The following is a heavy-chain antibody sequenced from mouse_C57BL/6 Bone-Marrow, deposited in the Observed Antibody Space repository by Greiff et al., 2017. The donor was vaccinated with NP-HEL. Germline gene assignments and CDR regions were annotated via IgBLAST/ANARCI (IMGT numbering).Heavy chain of an antibody. V-gene: IGHV5-9-1*02. CDR2: ISSGGDYL. D-gene: IGHD3-3*01. CDR1: GFTFSSYA. Sequence: EVMLVESGEGLVKPGGSLKLSCAASGFTFSSYAMSWVRQTPEKRLAWVAYISSGGDYLYYAAPVTGRFTISRDNARNTLYLQMSSLKSEDTAMYYCTRDPGLHFDYWGQGTTLTGSS. CDR3: TRDPGLHFDY. J-gene: IGHJ2*01.